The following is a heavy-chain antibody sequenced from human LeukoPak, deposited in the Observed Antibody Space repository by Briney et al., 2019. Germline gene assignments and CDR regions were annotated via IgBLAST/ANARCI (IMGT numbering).Heavy chain of an antibody. J-gene: IGHJ4*02. CDR2: ISDSGGRT. CDR1: GFTFSSYA. CDR3: AKSLYSSATLNFDY. Sequence: GSLRLSCAASGFTFSSYAMSWVRQAPGKGLEWVSAISDSGGRTNYADSVKGRFTVSRDNSKNTLSLQMNSLRAEDTAVYYCAKSLYSSATLNFDYWGQGTLVTVSS. V-gene: IGHV3-23*01. D-gene: IGHD6-19*01.